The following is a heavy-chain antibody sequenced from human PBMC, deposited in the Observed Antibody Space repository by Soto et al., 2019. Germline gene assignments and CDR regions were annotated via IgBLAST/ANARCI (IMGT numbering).Heavy chain of an antibody. CDR1: GGSISSYY. CDR3: ARAITGTPYFDY. Sequence: PSETLSLTCTVSGGSISSYYWSWIRQPPGKGLEWIGYIYYSGSTNYNPSLKSRVTISVDTSKNQFSLKLSSVTAADTAVYYCARAITGTPYFDYWGQGTLVTVSS. D-gene: IGHD1-20*01. V-gene: IGHV4-59*01. J-gene: IGHJ4*02. CDR2: IYYSGST.